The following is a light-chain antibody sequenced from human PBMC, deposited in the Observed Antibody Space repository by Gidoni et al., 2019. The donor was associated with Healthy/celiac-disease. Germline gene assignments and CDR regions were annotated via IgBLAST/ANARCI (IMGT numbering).Light chain of an antibody. J-gene: IGKJ3*01. Sequence: DIQMTQSPSSLSAPVGDRVTITCRASQSISSYLNWYQQKPGKAPKLLIYAASSLQSGVPSRFSGSGSGTDFTLTISSLQPEDFATYYCQQSYSTRLFTFGPGTKVDIK. CDR1: QSISSY. CDR3: QQSYSTRLFT. CDR2: AAS. V-gene: IGKV1-39*01.